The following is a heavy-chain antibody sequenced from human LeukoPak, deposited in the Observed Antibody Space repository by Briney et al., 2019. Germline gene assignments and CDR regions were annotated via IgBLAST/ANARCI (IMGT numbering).Heavy chain of an antibody. CDR3: AKDLHYGSGSFDS. V-gene: IGHV3-30*04. J-gene: IGHJ4*02. D-gene: IGHD3-10*01. Sequence: GGSLRLSCAASGFTFSSYAMHWVRQTPGKGLEWVAVISYDGSKKYYADSVKGRFTISRDNSKNTLYLQMNSLRAEDTAVYYCAKDLHYGSGSFDSWGQGTLVTVSS. CDR2: ISYDGSKK. CDR1: GFTFSSYA.